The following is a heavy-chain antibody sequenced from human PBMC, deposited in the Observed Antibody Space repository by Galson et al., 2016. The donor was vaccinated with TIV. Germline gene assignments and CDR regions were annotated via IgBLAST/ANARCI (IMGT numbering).Heavy chain of an antibody. CDR2: VTGRSRST. J-gene: IGHJ3*01. CDR1: GFTFSGYA. CDR3: ARTTPPPVSSNGWNDAFDF. D-gene: IGHD6-19*01. Sequence: SLRLSCAASGFTFSGYAMSWVRQAPGKGLEWVSVVTGRSRSTHYADSVRGRFTISRDNSRNTLSLQMNSLRVEDTAVYCCARTTPPPVSSNGWNDAFDFWGQGTIVTVSS. V-gene: IGHV3-23*01.